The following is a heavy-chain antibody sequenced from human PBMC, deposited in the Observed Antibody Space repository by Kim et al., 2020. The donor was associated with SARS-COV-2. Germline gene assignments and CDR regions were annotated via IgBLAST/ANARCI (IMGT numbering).Heavy chain of an antibody. CDR3: ARRGTRLDY. CDR2: IYYSGSN. D-gene: IGHD1-26*01. J-gene: IGHJ4*02. Sequence: SETLSLTCTVSGGSVSSSSYYWSWIRQPPGKGLEWIGYIYYSGSNNYNTSLKSRVAISIDTSKNQFSLKLSSVTAADTAVYYCARRGTRLDYWGQGTLVTVSS. CDR1: GGSVSSSSYY. V-gene: IGHV4-61*01.